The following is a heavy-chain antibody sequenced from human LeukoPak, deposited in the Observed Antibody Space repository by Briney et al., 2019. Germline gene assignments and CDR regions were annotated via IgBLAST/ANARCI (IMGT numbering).Heavy chain of an antibody. V-gene: IGHV4-59*01. J-gene: IGHJ4*02. CDR2: IHYSGST. CDR3: ATADSTSWFDY. Sequence: PSETLSLTCTVSGGSISSYYWSWIRQPPGKGLEWIGYIHYSGSTNYSPSLKSRVTISIDTSKNQFSLKLSSVTAADTAVYYCATADSTSWFDYWGQGTLVSVSS. CDR1: GGSISSYY. D-gene: IGHD2-2*01.